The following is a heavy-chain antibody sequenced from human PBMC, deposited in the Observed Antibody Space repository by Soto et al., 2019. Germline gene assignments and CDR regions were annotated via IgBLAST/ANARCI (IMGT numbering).Heavy chain of an antibody. CDR2: INHSGST. CDR3: ARLGGSREAF. Sequence: KTSETLSLTCAVYGGSFSGYYWSWIRQPPGKGLEWIGEINHSGSTNYNPSLKSRVTISVDTSKNQFSLKLSSVTAADTAVYYCARLGGSREAFWGQGTLVTVSS. D-gene: IGHD2-15*01. CDR1: GGSFSGYY. V-gene: IGHV4-34*01. J-gene: IGHJ4*02.